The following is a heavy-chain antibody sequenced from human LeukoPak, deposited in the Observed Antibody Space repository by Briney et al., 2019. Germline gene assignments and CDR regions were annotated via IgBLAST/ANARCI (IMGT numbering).Heavy chain of an antibody. V-gene: IGHV1-69*04. J-gene: IGHJ4*02. Sequence: SVKVSCKASGGTFSSYAISWVRQAPGQGLEWMGRIIPILGIANYAQKFQGRVTMTRDTSTSTVYMELSSLRSEDTAVYYCARDSRNDYGDYVGLGDYWGQGTLVTVSS. CDR3: ARDSRNDYGDYVGLGDY. CDR2: IIPILGIA. CDR1: GGTFSSYA. D-gene: IGHD4-17*01.